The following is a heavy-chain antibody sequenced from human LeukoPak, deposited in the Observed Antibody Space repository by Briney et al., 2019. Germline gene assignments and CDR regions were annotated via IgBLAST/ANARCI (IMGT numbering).Heavy chain of an antibody. CDR3: ARTSRWESSGMDV. CDR2: IWYDGSNK. V-gene: IGHV3-33*01. Sequence: GGSLRLSCAASGFTFSSYGMHWVRQAPGKGLEWVAVIWYDGSNKYYADSVKGRFTISRDNSKNTLYLQMNSLRAEDTAVYYCARTSRWESSGMDVWGQGTTVTVSS. J-gene: IGHJ6*02. D-gene: IGHD1-26*01. CDR1: GFTFSSYG.